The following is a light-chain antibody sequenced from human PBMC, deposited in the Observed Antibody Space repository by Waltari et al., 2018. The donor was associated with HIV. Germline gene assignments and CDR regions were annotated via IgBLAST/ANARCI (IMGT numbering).Light chain of an antibody. V-gene: IGLV1-47*01. CDR2: KNY. Sequence: QSVLTQPPSASGTPGQTVTISCSGGSSTIGNDNVYWYQPLPGMTPKLLIYKNYVRPSGVPDRFAGSKSGTSASLAISGLRSEDEADYYCVGWDSSLSAYVFGAGTKVTVL. CDR3: VGWDSSLSAYV. J-gene: IGLJ1*01. CDR1: SSTIGNDN.